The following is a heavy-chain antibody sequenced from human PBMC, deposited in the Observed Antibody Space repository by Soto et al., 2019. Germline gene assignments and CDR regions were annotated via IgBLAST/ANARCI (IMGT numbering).Heavy chain of an antibody. D-gene: IGHD3-22*01. CDR2: ISAYNGNT. CDR3: AGDPDSHYNDSHASSYP. Sequence: ASVKVSCKASGYTFTSYGISWVRQAPGQGLEWMGWISAYNGNTSYAQKFQGRVTITADKFTGTAYMELTRLRSDDTAVYYCAGDPDSHYNDSHASSYPWGQGTLVTVSS. J-gene: IGHJ5*02. CDR1: GYTFTSYG. V-gene: IGHV1-18*01.